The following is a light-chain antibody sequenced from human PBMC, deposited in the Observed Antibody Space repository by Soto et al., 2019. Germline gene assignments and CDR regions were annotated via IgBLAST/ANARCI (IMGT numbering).Light chain of an antibody. Sequence: QPVLTQPPSVSGSPGQSVTISCTGTSSDVGSFDRVSWYQQPPGTAPKLMIYEVTNRPSGVPDRFSGSKSGNTASLTISGLQAEDEAEYYCNSYTTSSTVVFGGGTKLTVL. CDR3: NSYTTSSTVV. J-gene: IGLJ2*01. V-gene: IGLV2-18*02. CDR1: SSDVGSFDR. CDR2: EVT.